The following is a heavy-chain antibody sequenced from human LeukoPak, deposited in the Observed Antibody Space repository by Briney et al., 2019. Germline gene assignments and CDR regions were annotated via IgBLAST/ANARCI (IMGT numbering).Heavy chain of an antibody. CDR2: ISYDGSNK. V-gene: IGHV3-30*04. J-gene: IGHJ3*02. CDR1: GFTFSSYA. CDR3: ARGFFAQPTGFGI. Sequence: GGSLRLSCAASGFTFSSYAMHWVRQAPGKGLEWVAVISYDGSNKYYADSVKGRFTISRDNSKNTLYLQMNSLRAEDTAVYYCARGFFAQPTGFGIWDQGTMVTVSS.